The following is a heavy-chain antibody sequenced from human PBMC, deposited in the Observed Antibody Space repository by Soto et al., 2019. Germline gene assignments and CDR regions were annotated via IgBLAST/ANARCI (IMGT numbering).Heavy chain of an antibody. CDR1: GYTFTSYG. J-gene: IGHJ3*02. V-gene: IGHV1-18*01. CDR3: AREDYYDSSGYSGNDAFDI. CDR2: ISAYNGNT. Sequence: GASVKVSCKASGYTFTSYGISWVRQAPGQGLEWMGRISAYNGNTNYAQKLQGRVTMTTDTSTSTAYMELRSLRSDDTAVYYCAREDYYDSSGYSGNDAFDIWGQGTMVTVSS. D-gene: IGHD3-22*01.